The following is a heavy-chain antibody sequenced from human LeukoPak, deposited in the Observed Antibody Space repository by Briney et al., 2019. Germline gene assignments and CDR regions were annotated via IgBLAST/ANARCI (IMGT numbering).Heavy chain of an antibody. D-gene: IGHD6-19*01. J-gene: IGHJ4*02. Sequence: PSETLSLTCTVSGGSISSSSYYSGWIRQPPGEGLEWIGSIYYSGGTYYNPSLKSRVTISVDTSKNQFSLKLSSVTAADTAVYYCAASSGWDYWGQGTLVTVSS. CDR3: AASSGWDY. CDR1: GGSISSSSYY. CDR2: IYYSGGT. V-gene: IGHV4-39*01.